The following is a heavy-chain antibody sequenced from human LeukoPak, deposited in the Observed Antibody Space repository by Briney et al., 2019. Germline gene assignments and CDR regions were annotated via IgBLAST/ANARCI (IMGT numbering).Heavy chain of an antibody. V-gene: IGHV3-23*01. CDR3: AKQASPSFAGH. CDR1: GFTFSIYA. Sequence: GGSLRLSCAASGFTFSIYAMSWVRPAPEEGLEWVSSISASGSSTYYADSVKGRFTISRDNSKNTLYLQMNSLRAEDAAVYYCAKQASPSFAGHWGQGTLVTVSS. J-gene: IGHJ4*01. CDR2: ISASGSST.